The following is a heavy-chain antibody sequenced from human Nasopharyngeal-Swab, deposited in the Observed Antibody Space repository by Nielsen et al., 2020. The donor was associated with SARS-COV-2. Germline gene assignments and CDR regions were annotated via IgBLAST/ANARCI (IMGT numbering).Heavy chain of an antibody. V-gene: IGHV4-59*01. D-gene: IGHD3-22*01. Sequence: SETLSLTCTVSGGSISSYYWSWIRQPPGKGLEWIGYIYYSGSTNYNPSLKSRVTISVDTSKNQFSLKLSSVTAADTAVYYCARGADSSGYSMYYFDYWSQGTLVTVSS. CDR2: IYYSGST. CDR1: GGSISSYY. J-gene: IGHJ4*02. CDR3: ARGADSSGYSMYYFDY.